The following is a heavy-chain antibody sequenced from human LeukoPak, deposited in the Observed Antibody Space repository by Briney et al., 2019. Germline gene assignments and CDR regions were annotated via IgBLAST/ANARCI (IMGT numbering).Heavy chain of an antibody. D-gene: IGHD1-26*01. Sequence: ASMKVSCKASGYTFTSYDINWVRQATGQGLEWMGWMSPNSGNTGYAQKFQGRVTMTRDTSISTAYMELSRLRSDDTAVYYCARDSRSGSYYSPFDYWGQGTLVTVSS. V-gene: IGHV1-8*01. J-gene: IGHJ4*02. CDR1: GYTFTSYD. CDR2: MSPNSGNT. CDR3: ARDSRSGSYYSPFDY.